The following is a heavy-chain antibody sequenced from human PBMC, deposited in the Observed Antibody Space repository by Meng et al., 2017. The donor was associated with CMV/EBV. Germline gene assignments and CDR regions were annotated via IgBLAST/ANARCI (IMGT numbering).Heavy chain of an antibody. D-gene: IGHD1-26*01. V-gene: IGHV4-31*03. CDR2: IYYSGST. J-gene: IGHJ3*02. CDR3: AIWEGPAASGDAFDI. Sequence: SETLSLTCTVSGGSISSGGYYWSWIRQHPGKGLEWIGYIYYSGSTYYNPSLKSRVTISVDTSKNQFSLKLSSVTAADTAVYYCAIWEGPAASGDAFDIWGQGTMVTVSS. CDR1: GGSISSGGYY.